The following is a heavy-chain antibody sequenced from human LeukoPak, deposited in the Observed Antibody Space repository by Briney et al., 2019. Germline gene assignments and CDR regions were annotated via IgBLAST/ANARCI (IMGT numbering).Heavy chain of an antibody. CDR3: AAPYYDILTGYYRGDDY. D-gene: IGHD3-9*01. CDR2: ISSSSSYI. CDR1: GFTFSSYS. J-gene: IGHJ4*02. Sequence: GGSLRLSCAASGFTFSSYSMNWVRQAPGKGLEWVSSISSSSSYIYYADSVKGRFTISRDNAKNSLYLQMNSLRAEDTAVYYCAAPYYDILTGYYRGDDYWGQGTLVTVPS. V-gene: IGHV3-21*01.